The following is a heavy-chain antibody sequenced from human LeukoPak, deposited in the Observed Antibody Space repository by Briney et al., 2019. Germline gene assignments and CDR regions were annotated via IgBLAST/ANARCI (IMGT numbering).Heavy chain of an antibody. CDR2: IKSKSDGGAT. CDR1: GFTFRNAW. J-gene: IGHJ4*02. V-gene: IGHV3-15*01. Sequence: GGSLRLSCAASGFTFRNAWMSWVRQAPGKGLEWVGRIKSKSDGGATDYAAPVKGRFTVSRDDSKNTLYLQMNSLKTEDTALYFCATTKGYAGYDLGHWGQGTLVTVSS. CDR3: ATTKGYAGYDLGH. D-gene: IGHD5-12*01.